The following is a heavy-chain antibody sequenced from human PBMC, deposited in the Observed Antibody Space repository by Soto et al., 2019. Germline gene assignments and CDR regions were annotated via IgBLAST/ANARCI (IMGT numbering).Heavy chain of an antibody. CDR1: GGTLSRYA. CDR2: IIPIFGTA. J-gene: IGHJ6*02. CDR3: ATPRPEYSSSSDPYYYYGMDV. Sequence: GASVKVSCKASGGTLSRYAISWGGQAPGQRVEWMGGIIPIFGTANYAQKFQGRVTITADESTSTAYMELSSLRSEDTAVYYCATPRPEYSSSSDPYYYYGMDVWGQGTTVTVSS. V-gene: IGHV1-69*13. D-gene: IGHD6-6*01.